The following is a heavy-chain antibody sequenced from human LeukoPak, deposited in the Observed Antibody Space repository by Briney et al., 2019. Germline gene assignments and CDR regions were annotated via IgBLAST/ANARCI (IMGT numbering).Heavy chain of an antibody. Sequence: GGSPRLSCAASGFTFDDYGMHWVRQAPGKGLEWVSLITWDGGSTFYADSVKGRFTVSRDNNKNSLYLQMNGLRAEDTALYYCAKARAEYLRTSYSFDHWGQGTLVTVSS. J-gene: IGHJ4*02. CDR1: GFTFDDYG. D-gene: IGHD2/OR15-2a*01. CDR2: ITWDGGST. CDR3: AKARAEYLRTSYSFDH. V-gene: IGHV3-43D*03.